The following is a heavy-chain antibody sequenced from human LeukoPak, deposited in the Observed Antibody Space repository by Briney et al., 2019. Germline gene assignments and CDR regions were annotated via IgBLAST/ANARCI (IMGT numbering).Heavy chain of an antibody. J-gene: IGHJ4*02. CDR2: IWYDGSNK. CDR3: AKGTKVAGYFDY. V-gene: IGHV3-30*02. D-gene: IGHD6-19*01. Sequence: EGSLRLSCAAPGFTFSSYGMYWVRQAPGKGLEWVAVIWYDGSNKYYADSVKGRFTISRDNSKNTLYLQMNSLRAEDTAVYYCAKGTKVAGYFDYWGQGTLVTVSS. CDR1: GFTFSSYG.